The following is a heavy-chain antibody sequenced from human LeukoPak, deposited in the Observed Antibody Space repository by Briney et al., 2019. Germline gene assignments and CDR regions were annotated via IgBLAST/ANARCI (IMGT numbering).Heavy chain of an antibody. J-gene: IGHJ4*02. CDR3: TTGRAARPNLAPYY. CDR1: GFTFSNAW. Sequence: GGSLRLSCAASGFTFSNAWMSWVRQAPGKGLEWVGRIKSKTDGGTTDYAAPVKGRFTISRDDSKNTLYLQMNSLKTEDTAVYYCTTGRAARPNLAPYYWGQGTLVTGSS. CDR2: IKSKTDGGTT. D-gene: IGHD6-6*01. V-gene: IGHV3-15*01.